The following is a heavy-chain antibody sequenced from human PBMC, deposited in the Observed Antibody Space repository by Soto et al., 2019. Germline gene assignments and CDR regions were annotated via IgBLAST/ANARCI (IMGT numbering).Heavy chain of an antibody. CDR1: GGSFTSYA. CDR3: ARDPRPHLGNWDTDVRFET. J-gene: IGHJ5*02. D-gene: IGHD1-1*01. Sequence: QVQLVQSGAEVKKPGSSVKVSCKASGGSFTSYAFGWVRQAPGQGLEWVGGIIPIFGTPNYAQKFQGRVTISADRSTSTAYVDLSGLTSEDTAVYFCARDPRPHLGNWDTDVRFETWGQGTLVIVSS. CDR2: IIPIFGTP. V-gene: IGHV1-69*06.